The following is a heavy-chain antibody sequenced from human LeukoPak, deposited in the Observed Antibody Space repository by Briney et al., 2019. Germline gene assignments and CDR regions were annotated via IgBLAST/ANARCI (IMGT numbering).Heavy chain of an antibody. CDR1: GFTFSSYA. J-gene: IGHJ4*02. CDR3: ARDRTTDYYDSSGYWN. V-gene: IGHV3-30-3*01. D-gene: IGHD3-22*01. CDR2: ISYDGSNK. Sequence: GGSLRLSCAASGFTFSSYAMHWVRQAPGKGLEWVAVISYDGSNKYYADSVKGRFTISRDNSKNTLYLQMNSLRAEDTAVYYCARDRTTDYYDSSGYWNWGQGTLVTVSS.